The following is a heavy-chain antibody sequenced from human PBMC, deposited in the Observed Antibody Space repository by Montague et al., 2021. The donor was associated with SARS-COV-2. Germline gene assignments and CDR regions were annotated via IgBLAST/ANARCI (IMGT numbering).Heavy chain of an antibody. J-gene: IGHJ6*03. CDR1: GGSFSGWY. D-gene: IGHD4-23*01. V-gene: IGHV4-34*01. CDR2: INRRGNT. CDR3: ARGGGNILTNYYYYYYLDV. Sequence: SETLSLTCAVYGGSFSGWYWSWVRQPPGKGLEWIGEINRRGNTIYNPSLKSRVTISEDTSKSQFSLKLSSVTAADTAVYYCARGGGNILTNYYYYYYLDVGGTGPTVTASS.